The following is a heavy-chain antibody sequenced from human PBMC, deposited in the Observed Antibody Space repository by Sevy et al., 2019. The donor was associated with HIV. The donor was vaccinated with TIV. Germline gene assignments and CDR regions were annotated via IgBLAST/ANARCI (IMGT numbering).Heavy chain of an antibody. J-gene: IGHJ4*02. CDR1: GDSISSGGYS. CDR2: MYHSGST. V-gene: IGHV4-30-2*01. CDR3: ARGDPSNTFDY. Sequence: SETLSLTCAVSGDSISSGGYSWNWIRQPPGKGLEWIGYMYHSGSTYSNPSLQCRVTISVDRSKNQFSLKLTSVTAADTDVYYCARGDPSNTFDYWGQGTLVTVSS.